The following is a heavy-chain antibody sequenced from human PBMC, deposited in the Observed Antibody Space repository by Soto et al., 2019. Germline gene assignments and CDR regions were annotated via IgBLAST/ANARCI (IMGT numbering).Heavy chain of an antibody. Sequence: GGSLRLSCAASGFTFSSYAMSWVRQAPGKGLEWVSAISGSDGNTYYADSMKGRFTISRDNSKNTLYLQMNSLRAEDTAVYYSAKDLFLAVAGHNPWAFDIGGKGTRAPVSS. CDR3: AKDLFLAVAGHNPWAFDI. CDR1: GFTFSSYA. CDR2: ISGSDGNT. D-gene: IGHD6-19*01. V-gene: IGHV3-23*01. J-gene: IGHJ3*02.